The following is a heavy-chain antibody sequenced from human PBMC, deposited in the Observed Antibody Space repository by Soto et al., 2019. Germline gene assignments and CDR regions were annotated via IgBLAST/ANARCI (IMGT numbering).Heavy chain of an antibody. D-gene: IGHD3-10*01. Sequence: QVQLQESGPGLVKPSETLSLTCTVSGGSISNYYWSWIRQPAGKGLEWIGRISTSGSSNYNPSLKSRVTMSVDTSKNQFSLRRSSVTAADTAVYYCARGGSGSPFDYWGQGTLVTVSS. V-gene: IGHV4-4*07. J-gene: IGHJ4*02. CDR1: GGSISNYY. CDR3: ARGGSGSPFDY. CDR2: ISTSGSS.